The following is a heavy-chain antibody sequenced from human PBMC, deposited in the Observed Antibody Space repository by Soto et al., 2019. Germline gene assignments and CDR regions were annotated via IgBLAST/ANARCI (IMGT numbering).Heavy chain of an antibody. CDR2: FDPEDGET. Sequence: ASVKVSCKVSGYTLTELSMHWVRQAPGKGLEWMGGFDPEDGETIYAQKFQGRVTMTEDTSTDTAYMELSSRRSEDTAVYYCATGRGRSSSWYVWFDPWGQGTLVTVSS. J-gene: IGHJ5*02. D-gene: IGHD6-13*01. CDR1: GYTLTELS. CDR3: ATGRGRSSSWYVWFDP. V-gene: IGHV1-24*01.